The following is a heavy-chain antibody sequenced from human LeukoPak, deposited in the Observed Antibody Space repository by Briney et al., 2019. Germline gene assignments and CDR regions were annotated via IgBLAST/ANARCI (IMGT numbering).Heavy chain of an antibody. V-gene: IGHV1-3*01. CDR3: ARAEVLESFGHNKHCMDV. CDR2: INGGAENT. D-gene: IGHD3-16*01. Sequence: GASVKVSCKASGYTSTSYAIHWVRQAPGQRLEWMGKINGGAENTQYSQKFQGRVSITRDISATTAYMELRGLRSEDTAAYFCARAEVLESFGHNKHCMDVWGQGTTVIVSS. CDR1: GYTSTSYA. J-gene: IGHJ6*02.